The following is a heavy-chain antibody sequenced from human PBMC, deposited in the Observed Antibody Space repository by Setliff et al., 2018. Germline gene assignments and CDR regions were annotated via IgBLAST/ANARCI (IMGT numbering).Heavy chain of an antibody. V-gene: IGHV1-8*03. CDR3: ARGRRGNYDFWSGYSNWFDP. J-gene: IGHJ5*02. CDR2: MNPNSGNT. Sequence: VKVSCKASGYTFTSYDINWVRQATGQGLEWMGWMNPNSGNTGYAQKFQGRVTITRNTSISTAYMELSSLRSEDTAVYYCARGRRGNYDFWSGYSNWFDPWGQGTLVTVSS. D-gene: IGHD3-3*01. CDR1: GYTFTSYD.